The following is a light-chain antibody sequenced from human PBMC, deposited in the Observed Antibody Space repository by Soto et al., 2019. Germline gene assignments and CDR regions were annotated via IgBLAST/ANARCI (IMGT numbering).Light chain of an antibody. J-gene: IGLJ2*01. CDR1: DIGAKS. CDR3: QVWDSRSHVI. CDR2: GDS. Sequence: SYELTQPPSVSVAPGQAARITCGGTDIGAKSVHWHQQKPGQAPVLVVYGDSDRPSAIPARFSGSNSGNTATLTINRVEAGDEADYFCQVWDSRSHVIFGGGTQLTVL. V-gene: IGLV3-21*02.